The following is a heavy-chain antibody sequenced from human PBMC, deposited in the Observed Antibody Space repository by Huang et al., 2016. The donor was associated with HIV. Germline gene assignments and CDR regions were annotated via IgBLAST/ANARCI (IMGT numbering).Heavy chain of an antibody. V-gene: IGHV3-74*01. J-gene: IGHJ3*02. CDR3: ARAGGFEI. Sequence: EEHLVESGGGLVQPGGYLRLSCEASGFKFSHYWMQWVRQAPGKGLMWVSRIKIDGRTTDYADSVKGRFTISRDNAKNTLYLQMSSLTAEDTAIYYCARAGGFEIWGQGTVVTVSS. D-gene: IGHD2-15*01. CDR1: GFKFSHYW. CDR2: IKIDGRTT.